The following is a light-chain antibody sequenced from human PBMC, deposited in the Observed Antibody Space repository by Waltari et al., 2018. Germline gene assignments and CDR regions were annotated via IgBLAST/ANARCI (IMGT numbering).Light chain of an antibody. J-gene: IGLJ2*01. CDR3: SAYTTSITLV. CDR1: NGDVGAWKS. Sequence: QSALTQPASVSGSPGQSITISCPGTNGDVGAWKSVSWYQQHPGKAPKLIIYEVTNRPSGVSDRFSGSKSGNTASLTISALQAEDEADYYCSAYTTSITLVFGGGTKVTVL. V-gene: IGLV2-14*01. CDR2: EVT.